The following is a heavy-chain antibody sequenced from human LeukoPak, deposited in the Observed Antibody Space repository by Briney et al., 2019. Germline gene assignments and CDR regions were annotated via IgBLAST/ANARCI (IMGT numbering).Heavy chain of an antibody. Sequence: SQTLSLTRTVSGGSISSGGYYWSWIRQPPGKGLEWIGYIYYSGSTNYNPSLKSRVTISVDTSKNQFSLKLSSVTAADTAVYYCARDPIVPVAFDIWGQGTMVTVSS. V-gene: IGHV4-61*08. J-gene: IGHJ3*02. CDR2: IYYSGST. D-gene: IGHD2-2*01. CDR1: GGSISSGGYY. CDR3: ARDPIVPVAFDI.